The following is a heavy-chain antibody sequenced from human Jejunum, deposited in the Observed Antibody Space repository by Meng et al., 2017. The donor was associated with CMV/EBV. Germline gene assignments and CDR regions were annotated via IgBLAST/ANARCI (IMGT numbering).Heavy chain of an antibody. D-gene: IGHD3-10*01. V-gene: IGHV1-2*02. CDR1: YIFISYF. CDR3: ERDSFGGGQYYGVDV. CDR2: INPNSGDT. Sequence: YIFISYFMTWVRRAPGQGLGWLGYINPNSGDTAYSQKFQGRVSMTRDTSMTTAYMELRSLRSDDTAVYYCERDSFGGGQYYGVDVWGQGTTVTVSS. J-gene: IGHJ6*02.